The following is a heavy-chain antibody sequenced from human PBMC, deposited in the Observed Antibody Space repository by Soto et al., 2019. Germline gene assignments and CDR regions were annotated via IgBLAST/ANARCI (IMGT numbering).Heavy chain of an antibody. CDR2: ISGSGGST. CDR3: AGEVDVFYSNYGWFDP. J-gene: IGHJ5*02. Sequence: EVQLLESGGGLVQPGGSLRLSCAASGFTFSSYAMSWVRQAPGKGLEWVSAISGSGGSTYYADSVKGRFTISRDNSKNTLYLQMNSLRAEDTAVYYCAGEVDVFYSNYGWFDPWGQGTLVTVSS. V-gene: IGHV3-23*01. D-gene: IGHD4-4*01. CDR1: GFTFSSYA.